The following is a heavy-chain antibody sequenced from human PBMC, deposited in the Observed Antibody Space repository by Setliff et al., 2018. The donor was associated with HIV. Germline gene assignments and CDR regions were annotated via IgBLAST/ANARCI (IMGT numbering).Heavy chain of an antibody. CDR1: GYTFTSYD. CDR2: MNPNSGNT. V-gene: IGHV1-8*02. J-gene: IGHJ4*02. Sequence: ASVKVSCKASGYTFTSYDINWVRQATGQGLEWMGWMNPNSGNTAYAQKFQGRVTMPRNTSISTAYMELSSLRSEDTAVYYCATLGGSSSHFDYWGQGTLVTVPQ. D-gene: IGHD6-13*01. CDR3: ATLGGSSSHFDY.